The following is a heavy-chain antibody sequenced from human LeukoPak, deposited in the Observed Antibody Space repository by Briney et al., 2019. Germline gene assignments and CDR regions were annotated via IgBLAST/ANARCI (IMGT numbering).Heavy chain of an antibody. CDR3: AKGIGQWLPDAFDI. J-gene: IGHJ3*02. CDR1: AFTFSTYA. D-gene: IGHD6-19*01. CDR2: ISGSGGST. V-gene: IGHV3-23*01. Sequence: PGVSLRLSCAASAFTFSTYAMTWVRQAPGKGLEWVSAISGSGGSTYYADSVKGRFTISRDNSKNTLYLQMNSLRAEDTAVYYCAKGIGQWLPDAFDIWGQGTMVTVSS.